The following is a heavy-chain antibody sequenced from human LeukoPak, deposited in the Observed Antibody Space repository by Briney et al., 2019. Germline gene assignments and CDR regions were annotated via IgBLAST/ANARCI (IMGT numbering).Heavy chain of an antibody. V-gene: IGHV4-39*07. D-gene: IGHD6-19*01. CDR3: VRDGRFDSACFDS. CDR2: FYSSGST. Sequence: PSETLSLTCNVSGDPLNDNLYYWGWIRQSPGKGLEWIGAFYSSGSTSSHSSLKSRVTISVDTSRTQLSLKLGSVTDTDTAVYYCVRDGRFDSACFDSWGPGILVTVSS. J-gene: IGHJ4*02. CDR1: GDPLNDNLYY.